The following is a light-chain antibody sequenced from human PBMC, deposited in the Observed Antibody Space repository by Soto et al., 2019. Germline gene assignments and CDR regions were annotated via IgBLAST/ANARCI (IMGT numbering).Light chain of an antibody. J-gene: IGLJ2*01. Sequence: QSVLTQPASVSGSPGQSITISCTGTSSDVGGYNYVSWYQQHPGKAPKLMIYDVNNRPSGVSNRFSGSKFGNAASLTISGLQAEDEADYYCCSYAGSSTPVVFGGGTKLTVL. CDR1: SSDVGGYNY. CDR3: CSYAGSSTPVV. V-gene: IGLV2-14*03. CDR2: DVN.